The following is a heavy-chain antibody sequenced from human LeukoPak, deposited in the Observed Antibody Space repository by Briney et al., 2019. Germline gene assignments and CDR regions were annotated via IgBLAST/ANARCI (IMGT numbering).Heavy chain of an antibody. J-gene: IGHJ4*02. CDR1: GFTFSSYA. V-gene: IGHV3-23*01. CDR3: AKERGDIVVVPAAKNYFDY. CDR2: ISGSGGST. D-gene: IGHD2-2*01. Sequence: PGGSLRLSCAASGFTFSSYAMSWVRQAPGKGLEWVSAISGSGGSTYYADSVKGRFTISGDNSKNTLYLQMNSLRAEDTAVYYCAKERGDIVVVPAAKNYFDYWGQGTLVTVSS.